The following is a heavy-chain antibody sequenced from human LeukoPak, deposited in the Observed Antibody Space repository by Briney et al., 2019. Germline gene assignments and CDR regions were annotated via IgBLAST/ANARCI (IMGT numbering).Heavy chain of an antibody. J-gene: IGHJ4*02. CDR2: IYPGDSDT. V-gene: IGHV5-51*01. Sequence: GESLKISCKGSGYSFTSYWIGWVRQMPGKGLEWMGIIYPGDSDTRYSPSFQGQVTISADKSISTAYLQWSSLKASDTAMYYCARRSCTNGVCYSYFDYWGQGTLVTVSS. CDR1: GYSFTSYW. D-gene: IGHD2-8*01. CDR3: ARRSCTNGVCYSYFDY.